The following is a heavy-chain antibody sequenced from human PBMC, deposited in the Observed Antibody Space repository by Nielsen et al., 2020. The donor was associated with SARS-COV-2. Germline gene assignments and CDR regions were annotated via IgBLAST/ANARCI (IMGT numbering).Heavy chain of an antibody. CDR2: ISYDGSNK. CDR1: GFTFSSYG. CDR3: AKDFYADSSFFDY. Sequence: GGSLRLSCAASGFTFSSYGMHWVCQAPGKGLEWVAVISYDGSNKYYADSVKGRFTISRDNSKNTLYLQMNSLRAEDTAVYYCAKDFYADSSFFDYWGQGTLVTVSS. V-gene: IGHV3-30*18. J-gene: IGHJ4*02. D-gene: IGHD3-22*01.